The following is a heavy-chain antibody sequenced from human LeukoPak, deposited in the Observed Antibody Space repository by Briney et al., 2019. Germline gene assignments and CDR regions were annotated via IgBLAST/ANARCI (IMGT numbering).Heavy chain of an antibody. D-gene: IGHD6-13*01. CDR2: INHSGST. CDR3: ARVMPPESSWYQDY. CDR1: GYSISSGYY. J-gene: IGHJ4*02. V-gene: IGHV4-38-2*02. Sequence: PSETLSLTCTVSGYSISSGYYWSWIRQPPGKGLEWIGEINHSGSTNYNPSLKSRVTISVDTSKNQFSLKLSSVTAADTAVYYCARVMPPESSWYQDYWGQGTLVTVSS.